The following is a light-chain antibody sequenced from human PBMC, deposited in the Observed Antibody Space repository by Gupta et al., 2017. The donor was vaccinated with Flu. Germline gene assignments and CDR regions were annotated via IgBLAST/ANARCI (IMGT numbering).Light chain of an antibody. V-gene: IGLV2-11*01. CDR3: CSHAGSYTLV. Sequence: QSALTQPRSVSGSPGPSVTISCTGTSSDVGGYNYVSWYQQHQGKAPKLMFYDVSKRPSGVPGRFSGSKSGNTASLTISGLQADDEADYYCCSHAGSYTLVFGGGTKLTVL. CDR2: DVS. CDR1: SSDVGGYNY. J-gene: IGLJ3*02.